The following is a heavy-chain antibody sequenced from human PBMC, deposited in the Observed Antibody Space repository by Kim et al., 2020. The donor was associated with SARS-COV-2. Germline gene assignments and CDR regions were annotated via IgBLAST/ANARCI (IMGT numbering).Heavy chain of an antibody. CDR1: GGSISSYY. Sequence: SETLSHTCTVAGGSISSYYWSWIRHPPGKGLEWIGYSYYSGSTNYNPSLKSQVTISVDTSKNQFSLKLSSVTAADTAVYYCARLGTGAHDYWGQGTLVTVSS. CDR2: SYYSGST. V-gene: IGHV4-59*08. J-gene: IGHJ4*02. D-gene: IGHD7-27*01. CDR3: ARLGTGAHDY.